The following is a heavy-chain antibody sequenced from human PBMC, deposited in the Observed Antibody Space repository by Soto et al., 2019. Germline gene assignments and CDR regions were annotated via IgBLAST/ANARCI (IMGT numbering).Heavy chain of an antibody. CDR2: IFTDNGDT. V-gene: IGHV1-3*04. CDR3: ARGYQGSFDM. J-gene: IGHJ3*02. CDR1: GYTFTANA. Sequence: QVTLVQSGAEVKKPGASVKVSCKASGYTFTANAMHWVRQVPGQRFEWMGWIFTDNGDTVYSQNFQGRVTITRDTSASTAYMDLSSLTSEDTAIYYCARGYQGSFDMWGQGTMVTVSS. D-gene: IGHD2-2*01.